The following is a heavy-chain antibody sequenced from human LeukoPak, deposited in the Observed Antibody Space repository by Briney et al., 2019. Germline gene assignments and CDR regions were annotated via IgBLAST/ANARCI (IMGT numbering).Heavy chain of an antibody. D-gene: IGHD4-17*01. CDR2: ITANGDST. J-gene: IGHJ5*02. CDR1: GFSFAYYA. V-gene: IGHV3-43*02. Sequence: GGSLRLSCAASGFSFAYYAMHWVRQAPGKGLEWVSLITANGDSTYYADSVKGRFTISRDNSKNSLSLQMNSLRTEDTALYYCARGGTTVTPGLLWFDPWGQGALVTVSS. CDR3: ARGGTTVTPGLLWFDP.